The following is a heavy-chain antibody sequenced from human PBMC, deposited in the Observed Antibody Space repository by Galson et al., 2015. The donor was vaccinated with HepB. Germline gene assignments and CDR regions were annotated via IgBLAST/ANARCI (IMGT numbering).Heavy chain of an antibody. D-gene: IGHD6-19*01. V-gene: IGHV6-1*01. CDR1: GDSVSSNSAA. CDR2: TYYRSKWYN. CDR3: ARDHSYVEGGWYPFDY. Sequence: CAISGDSVSSNSAAWNWIRQSPSRGLEWLGRTYYRSKWYNDYAVSVKSRITINADTSKNQFSLQLNSVTPEDTAVYYCARDHSYVEGGWYPFDYWGQGTLVTVSS. J-gene: IGHJ4*02.